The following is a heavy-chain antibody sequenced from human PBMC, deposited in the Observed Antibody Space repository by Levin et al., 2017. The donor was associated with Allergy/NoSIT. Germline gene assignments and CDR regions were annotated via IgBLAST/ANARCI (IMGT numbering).Heavy chain of an antibody. CDR3: ARSIDANTAKVYDY. D-gene: IGHD5-18*01. Sequence: KCGESLKISCKGSGYSFTSYWIAWVRQMPGKGLEWMGIIYPGDSDTRYSPSFQGQVTMSADKSITTAYLQWSSLKASDTAIYYCARSIDANTAKVYDYWGQGTLVTVSS. J-gene: IGHJ4*02. CDR1: GYSFTSYW. V-gene: IGHV5-51*01. CDR2: IYPGDSDT.